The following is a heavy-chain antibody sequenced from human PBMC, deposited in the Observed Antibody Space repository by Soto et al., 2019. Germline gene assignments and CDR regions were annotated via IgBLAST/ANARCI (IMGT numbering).Heavy chain of an antibody. D-gene: IGHD6-6*01. CDR3: ARTARRFDY. V-gene: IGHV4-61*01. J-gene: IGHJ4*02. CDR2: IYYTGST. Sequence: SETLSLTCTVSGGSVSSESHYWSWIRQTQGKGLEWIGYIYYTGSTNYNPSLKGRVTMSLDTSKNQFSLNLRSVTAADTAVYYCARTARRFDYWGQGILVTVS. CDR1: GGSVSSESHY.